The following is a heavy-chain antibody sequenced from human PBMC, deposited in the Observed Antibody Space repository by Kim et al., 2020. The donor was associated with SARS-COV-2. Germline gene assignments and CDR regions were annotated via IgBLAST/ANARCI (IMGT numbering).Heavy chain of an antibody. D-gene: IGHD3-9*01. Sequence: SGPTLVNPTQTLTLTCTFSGFSLSTSGMCVSWIRQPPGKALEWLALIDWDDDKYYSTSLKTRLTISKDTSKNQVVLTMTNMDPVDTATYYCARILRYFDWTTHKHHYYYGMDVWGQGTTVTVSS. J-gene: IGHJ6*02. CDR3: ARILRYFDWTTHKHHYYYGMDV. V-gene: IGHV2-70*01. CDR1: GFSLSTSGMC. CDR2: IDWDDDK.